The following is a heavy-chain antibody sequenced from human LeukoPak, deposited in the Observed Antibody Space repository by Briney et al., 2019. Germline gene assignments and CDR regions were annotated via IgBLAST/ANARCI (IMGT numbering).Heavy chain of an antibody. CDR2: IKSKTDGGTT. D-gene: IGHD4-17*01. J-gene: IGHJ4*02. CDR3: TTDSDYYGDYSYYFDS. Sequence: GGSLRLSCAASGFTFSNAWMSWVRQAPGKGLEWVGRIKSKTDGGTTDYATPVTGRFTISRDDSKNTLYLQMTSLKTEDTAVYYCTTDSDYYGDYSYYFDSWGQGTLVTVSS. V-gene: IGHV3-15*01. CDR1: GFTFSNAW.